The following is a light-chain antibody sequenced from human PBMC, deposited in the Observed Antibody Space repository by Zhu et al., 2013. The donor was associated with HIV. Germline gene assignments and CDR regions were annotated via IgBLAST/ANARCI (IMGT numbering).Light chain of an antibody. CDR1: QGISNY. CDR3: QKYDSAPRT. V-gene: IGKV1-27*01. J-gene: IGKJ1*01. CDR2: AAS. Sequence: DIQMTQSPSSLSASVGDRVTMSCRASQGISNYLAWYQQKPEKVPTLLIYAASTLQSGVPSRFSGSGSGTNFTLTISSLQPEDAATYYCQKYDSAPRTFGQGTKVEIK.